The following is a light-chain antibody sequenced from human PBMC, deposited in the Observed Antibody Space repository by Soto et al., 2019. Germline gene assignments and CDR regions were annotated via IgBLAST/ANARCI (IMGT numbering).Light chain of an antibody. J-gene: IGKJ1*01. CDR1: QSLTSN. V-gene: IGKV3D-15*01. CDR3: QQSYSMPRT. Sequence: EIVMTQSPATLSVSPGERATLSCRASQSLTSNLAWYQQKPGQAPRRLIYGASSRATGIPDRFSGRGFGTDFTLTINSLQPEDFATYYCQQSYSMPRTFGQGTKVDIK. CDR2: GAS.